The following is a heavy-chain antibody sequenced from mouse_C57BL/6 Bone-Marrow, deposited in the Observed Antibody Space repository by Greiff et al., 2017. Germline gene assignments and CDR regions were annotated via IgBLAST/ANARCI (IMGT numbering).Heavy chain of an antibody. J-gene: IGHJ4*01. V-gene: IGHV1-19*01. CDR2: INPYNGGT. CDR3: ARVGKGAMDY. CDR1: GYTFTDYY. Sequence: VQLQQSGPVLVKPGASVKMSCKASGYTFTDYYMNWVKQSHGKSLEWIGVINPYNGGTSYNQKFKGKATLTVDKSSSTAYMELNSLTSEDSAGYYCARVGKGAMDYWGQGTSVTVSS. D-gene: IGHD1-1*02.